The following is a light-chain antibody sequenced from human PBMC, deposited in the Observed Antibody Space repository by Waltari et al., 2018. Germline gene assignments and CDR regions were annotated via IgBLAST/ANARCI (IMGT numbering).Light chain of an antibody. V-gene: IGLV3-19*01. CDR1: RLLSYY. J-gene: IGLJ2*01. CDR3: NSRDRSGNHLV. CDR2: GKN. Sequence: SSELTHDTAVSVALGQTVRRTCQGDRLLSYYASWYQQKAGQAPVLVIFGKNTRPSGTPDRLSGSSSGNPASLTITGAQAEDEADYYCNSRDRSGNHLVVGGGTKLTVL.